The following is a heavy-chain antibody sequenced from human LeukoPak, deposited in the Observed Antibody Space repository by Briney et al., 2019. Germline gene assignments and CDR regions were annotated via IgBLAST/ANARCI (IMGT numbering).Heavy chain of an antibody. CDR1: GGSISSSSYY. J-gene: IGHJ5*02. CDR2: IYYSGST. D-gene: IGHD3-3*01. V-gene: IGHV4-39*07. Sequence: NPSETLSLTCTVSGGSISSSSYYWGWIRQPPGKGLEWIGSIYYSGSTYYNPSLKSRVTISVDTSKNQFSLKLSSVTAADTAVYYCARARTDYDFWSGYYTGWFDPWGQGTLVTVSS. CDR3: ARARTDYDFWSGYYTGWFDP.